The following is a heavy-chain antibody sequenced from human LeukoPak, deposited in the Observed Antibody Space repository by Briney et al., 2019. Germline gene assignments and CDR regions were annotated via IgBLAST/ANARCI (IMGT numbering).Heavy chain of an antibody. J-gene: IGHJ5*02. Sequence: PGGSLRLSCAASVFTFSSYAMSWGRQAPGKGLEWVSAISGSGGSTYYADTVKGRFTISRDNSKKTLYLQMNSLRAEDTDVYYCAKDRYYYDSSGYYNWFDPWGQGTLVTVSS. V-gene: IGHV3-23*01. CDR3: AKDRYYYDSSGYYNWFDP. CDR2: ISGSGGST. CDR1: VFTFSSYA. D-gene: IGHD3-22*01.